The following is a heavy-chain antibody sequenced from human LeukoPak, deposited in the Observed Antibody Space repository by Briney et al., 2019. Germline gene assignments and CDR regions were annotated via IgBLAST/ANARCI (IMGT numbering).Heavy chain of an antibody. CDR1: GYTFTSYG. Sequence: ASVKVSCKASGYTFTSYGISWVRQAPGQGLEWMGWISAYNGNTNYARKLQGRVTMTTDTSTSTAYMELRSLRSDDTAVYYCARERRYEQQLVRKDYWGQGTLVTVSS. V-gene: IGHV1-18*01. J-gene: IGHJ4*02. CDR3: ARERRYEQQLVRKDY. D-gene: IGHD6-13*01. CDR2: ISAYNGNT.